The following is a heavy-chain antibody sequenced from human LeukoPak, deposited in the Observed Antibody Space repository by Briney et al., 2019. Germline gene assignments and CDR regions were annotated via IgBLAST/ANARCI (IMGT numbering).Heavy chain of an antibody. CDR2: ISGSSSYI. CDR3: ARVGSGLTPLDY. J-gene: IGHJ4*02. CDR1: GFTFSSYS. Sequence: GGSLRLSCAASGFTFSSYSMNWVRQAPGKGLEWVSSISGSSSYIYYADSVKGRFTISRDNAKNSLYLQMNSLRAEDTAVYYCARVGSGLTPLDYWGQGTLVTVSS. D-gene: IGHD6-19*01. V-gene: IGHV3-21*01.